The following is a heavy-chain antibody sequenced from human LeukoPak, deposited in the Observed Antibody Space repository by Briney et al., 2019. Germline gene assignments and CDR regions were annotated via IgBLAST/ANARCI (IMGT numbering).Heavy chain of an antibody. Sequence: GGPLRLSCAASGFTLSRYSMNWVRQAPGKGLEWVSSISSGSSYIYYAGSVKGRFTISRDNAKNSVYLQMNSLRAEDTAVYYGARAGRGYEDASDYWGQGTLVTVSS. V-gene: IGHV3-21*01. D-gene: IGHD5-12*01. CDR2: ISSGSSYI. CDR1: GFTLSRYS. J-gene: IGHJ4*02. CDR3: ARAGRGYEDASDY.